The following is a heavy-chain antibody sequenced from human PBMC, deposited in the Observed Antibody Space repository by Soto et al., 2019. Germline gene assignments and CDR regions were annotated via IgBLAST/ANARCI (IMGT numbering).Heavy chain of an antibody. V-gene: IGHV1-69*04. CDR3: ASSPTCSGGSCYLKLYNWFDP. J-gene: IGHJ5*02. CDR1: GYTFTSYG. CDR2: IIPILGIA. Sequence: SVKVSSKASGYTFTSYGISWVRQAPGQGLEWMGRIIPILGIANYAQKFQGRVTITADKSTSTAYMELSSLRSEDTAVYYCASSPTCSGGSCYLKLYNWFDPWGQGTLVTVSS. D-gene: IGHD2-15*01.